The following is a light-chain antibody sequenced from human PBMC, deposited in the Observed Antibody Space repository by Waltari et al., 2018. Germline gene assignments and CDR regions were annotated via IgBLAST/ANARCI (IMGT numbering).Light chain of an antibody. J-gene: IGKJ1*01. CDR3: EQANSIPRT. V-gene: IGKV1-12*01. CDR2: SAS. Sequence: DIQMTQSPSSVSASVGDRFTITCRASLGIKSWLAWYQQKPGKAPKLLIYSASSVQNRVLSSFIGSGSVTDITLTIRSLQPEELATYYCEQANSIPRTFGQGTKVEIK. CDR1: LGIKSW.